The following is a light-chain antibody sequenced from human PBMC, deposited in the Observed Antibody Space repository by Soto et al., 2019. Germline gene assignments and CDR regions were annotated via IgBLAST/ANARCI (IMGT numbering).Light chain of an antibody. J-gene: IGKJ1*01. CDR2: KAS. V-gene: IGKV1-5*03. CDR1: QSISSW. Sequence: DIQMTQSPSTLSASVGDRVTITCRASQSISSWLAWYQQKPGKAPKLLIYKASSLDSGVPSGFSGSGSGTEFILTISSLQPDDFAAYYCQQYDSYPPTFGQGTKVEIK. CDR3: QQYDSYPPT.